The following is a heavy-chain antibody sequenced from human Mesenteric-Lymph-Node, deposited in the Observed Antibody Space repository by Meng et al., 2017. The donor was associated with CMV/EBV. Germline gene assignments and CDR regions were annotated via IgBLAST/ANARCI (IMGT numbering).Heavy chain of an antibody. CDR3: ARDLDYGGNRAMGAFDI. Sequence: GESLKISCTASGFTFNTYGMHWVRQAPGKGLEWVANIKQDGSEKYYVDSVKGRFTISRDNAKNSLYLQMNSLRVEDTAVYYCARDLDYGGNRAMGAFDIWGRETMVTVSS. CDR2: IKQDGSEK. J-gene: IGHJ3*02. CDR1: GFTFNTYG. V-gene: IGHV3-7*01. D-gene: IGHD4-23*01.